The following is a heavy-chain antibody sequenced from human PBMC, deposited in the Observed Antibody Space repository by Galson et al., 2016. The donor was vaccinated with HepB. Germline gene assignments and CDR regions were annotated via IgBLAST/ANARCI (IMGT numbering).Heavy chain of an antibody. Sequence: SVKVSCKASGGSFSSYAISWVRQAPGQGPEWMGGIIPIFGTAIYAQKFQGRVTITADKSTRTGDMELSSLRSEDAAVYYCARARGGDYVYDDFDIWGQGTLVTVSS. CDR1: GGSFSSYA. CDR3: ARARGGDYVYDDFDI. D-gene: IGHD4-17*01. V-gene: IGHV1-69*06. J-gene: IGHJ3*02. CDR2: IIPIFGTA.